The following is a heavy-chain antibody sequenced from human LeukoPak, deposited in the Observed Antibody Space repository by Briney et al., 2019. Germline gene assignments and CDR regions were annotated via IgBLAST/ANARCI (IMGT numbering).Heavy chain of an antibody. J-gene: IGHJ6*03. CDR3: ARETSQKGAHYMDV. V-gene: IGHV4-39*07. Sequence: SETLSLTCTVSGDSISSRSYYWGWIRQPPGKGLEWIGNIYYSGYTTYSPSLRSRVTISVDTSKNQFSLKLSSVTAADTAVYYCARETSQKGAHYMDVWGKGTTITISS. D-gene: IGHD3-16*01. CDR2: IYYSGYT. CDR1: GDSISSRSYY.